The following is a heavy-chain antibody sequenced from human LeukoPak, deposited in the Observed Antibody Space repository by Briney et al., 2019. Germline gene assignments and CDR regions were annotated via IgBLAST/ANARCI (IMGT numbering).Heavy chain of an antibody. J-gene: IGHJ5*02. V-gene: IGHV4-34*01. D-gene: IGHD3-16*01. CDR3: ARHPRVYNWFDP. CDR2: INHSGST. CDR1: GGSFSGYY. Sequence: KPSETLSLTCAVYGGSFSGYYWSWIRQPPGKGLEWIGEINHSGSTNYNPSLKSRVTISVDTSKNQFSLKLSSVTAADTAVYYCARHPRVYNWFDPWGQGTLVTVSS.